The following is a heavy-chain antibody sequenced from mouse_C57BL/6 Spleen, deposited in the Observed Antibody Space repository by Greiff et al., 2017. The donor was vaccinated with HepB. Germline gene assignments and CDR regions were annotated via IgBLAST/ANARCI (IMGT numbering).Heavy chain of an antibody. D-gene: IGHD3-2*02. CDR2: LDPENGDT. CDR3: TPLLDSSGYRGYFDY. V-gene: IGHV14-4*01. J-gene: IGHJ2*01. CDR1: GFNIKDDY. Sequence: EVQLQQSGAELVRPGASVKLSCTASGFNIKDDYMHWVKQRPEQGLEWIGWLDPENGDTEYASKFQGKATITADTSSNTAYLQLSSLTSEDTAVYYCTPLLDSSGYRGYFDYWGQGTTLTVSS.